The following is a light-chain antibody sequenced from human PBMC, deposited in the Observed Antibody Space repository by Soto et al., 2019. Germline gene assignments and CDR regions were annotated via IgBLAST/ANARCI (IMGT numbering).Light chain of an antibody. Sequence: DIQMTQSPSTLSASIGDRVTITCRASQSINGRLAWYQQKPGRPPKLLIYDVSFLESGVPSRFSGSGSGTDFNLTISSLRPDDFATFYCQQYIVYPYTFGQGTRLDIQ. CDR3: QQYIVYPYT. CDR2: DVS. V-gene: IGKV1-5*01. J-gene: IGKJ2*01. CDR1: QSINGR.